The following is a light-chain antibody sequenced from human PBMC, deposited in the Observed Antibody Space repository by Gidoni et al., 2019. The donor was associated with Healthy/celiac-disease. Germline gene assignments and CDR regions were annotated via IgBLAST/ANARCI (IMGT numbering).Light chain of an antibody. V-gene: IGKV1-5*03. Sequence: DIQMTQSPSTLSASVGDRVTITCRASQSISSWLAWYQQKPGKAHKLLIYKASSLESGVPSRFSGSGSGTEFTLTISSLQPDDFATYYCQQYNSYSYTFXQXTKLGIK. J-gene: IGKJ2*01. CDR2: KAS. CDR3: QQYNSYSYT. CDR1: QSISSW.